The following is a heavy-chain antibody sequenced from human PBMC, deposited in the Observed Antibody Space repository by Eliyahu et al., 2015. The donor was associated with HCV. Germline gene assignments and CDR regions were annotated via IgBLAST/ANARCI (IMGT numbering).Heavy chain of an antibody. CDR1: GFXFRIYP. Sequence: EVQLLESGGGLVQPGGSLRLSCAASGFXFRIYPVLCDRQAPGKGLEWVSAISGSGGSTYYADSVKGRFTISRDNSKNTLYLQMNSLRAEDTAVYYCANLEGGGVVTNDYWGQGTLVTVSS. V-gene: IGHV3-23*01. J-gene: IGHJ4*02. CDR3: ANLEGGGVVTNDY. CDR2: ISGSGGST. D-gene: IGHD3-3*01.